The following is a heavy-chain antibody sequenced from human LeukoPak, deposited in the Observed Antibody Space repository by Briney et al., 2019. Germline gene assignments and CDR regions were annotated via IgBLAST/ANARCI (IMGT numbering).Heavy chain of an antibody. V-gene: IGHV1-69*13. CDR2: IIPIFGTA. Sequence: SVKVSCKASGYTFTGYYMHWVRQAPGQGLEWMGGIIPIFGTANYAQKFQGRVTITADESTSTAYMELSSLRSEDTAVYYCARDRGGVLMVYANWFDPWGQGTLVTVSS. J-gene: IGHJ5*02. D-gene: IGHD2-8*01. CDR3: ARDRGGVLMVYANWFDP. CDR1: GYTFTGYY.